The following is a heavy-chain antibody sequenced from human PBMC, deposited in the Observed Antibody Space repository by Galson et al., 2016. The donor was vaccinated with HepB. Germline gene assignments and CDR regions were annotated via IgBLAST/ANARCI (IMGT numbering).Heavy chain of an antibody. CDR1: GFTFENYG. J-gene: IGHJ4*02. CDR3: AKVSDYHDSSGLFDY. CDR2: ISHEGANK. Sequence: SLRLSCAVRGFTFENYGMHWVRQAPGKGPEWLSLISHEGANKYYADYVKGRFTISRDNSENTLYLQMNSLRPEDTAVYYCAKVSDYHDSSGLFDYWGQGTQVTVSS. D-gene: IGHD3-22*01. V-gene: IGHV3-30*18.